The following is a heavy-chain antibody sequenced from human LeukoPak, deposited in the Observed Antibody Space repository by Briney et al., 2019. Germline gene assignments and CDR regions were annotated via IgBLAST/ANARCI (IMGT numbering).Heavy chain of an antibody. D-gene: IGHD3-16*02. Sequence: EASVKVSCKASGYTFTSYAMHWVRQAPGQRLEWMGWINAGNGNTKYSQEFRGRVTITRDKSTSTAYMELSSLRSEDTAVYYCARTRSTLPIRYDYVWGSYRSEFYYYYYMDVWGKGTTVTVSS. CDR1: GYTFTSYA. CDR3: ARTRSTLPIRYDYVWGSYRSEFYYYYYMDV. CDR2: INAGNGNT. V-gene: IGHV1-3*03. J-gene: IGHJ6*03.